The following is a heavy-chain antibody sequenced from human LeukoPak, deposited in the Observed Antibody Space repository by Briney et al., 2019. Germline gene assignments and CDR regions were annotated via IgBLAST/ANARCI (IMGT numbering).Heavy chain of an antibody. CDR3: ARGGYCSSTSCYDP. CDR2: MNPNSGNT. J-gene: IGHJ5*02. Sequence: ASVKVSCKASGYTFTSYDTNWVRQATGQGLEWMGWMNPNSGNTGYAQKFQGRVTITRNTSISTAYMELSSLRSEDTAVYYCARGGYCSSTSCYDPWGQGTLVTVSS. V-gene: IGHV1-8*03. D-gene: IGHD2-2*01. CDR1: GYTFTSYD.